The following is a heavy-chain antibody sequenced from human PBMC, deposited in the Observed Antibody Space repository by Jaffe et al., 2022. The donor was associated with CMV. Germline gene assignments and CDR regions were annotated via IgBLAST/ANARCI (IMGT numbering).Heavy chain of an antibody. D-gene: IGHD3-22*01. J-gene: IGHJ6*03. CDR3: ATYYDSSGYYYGPSDYMDV. CDR2: IYYSGST. V-gene: IGHV4-39*01. CDR1: GGSISSSSYY. Sequence: QLQLQESGPGLVKPSETLSLTCTVSGGSISSSSYYWGWIRQPPGKGLEWIGSIYYSGSTYYNPSLKSRVTISVDTSKNQFSLKLSSVTAADTAVYYCATYYDSSGYYYGPSDYMDVWGKGTTVTVSS.